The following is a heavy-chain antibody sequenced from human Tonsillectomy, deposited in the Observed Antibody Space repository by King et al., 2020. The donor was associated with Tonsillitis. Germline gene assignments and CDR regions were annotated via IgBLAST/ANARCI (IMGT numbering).Heavy chain of an antibody. V-gene: IGHV3-30*04. D-gene: IGHD1-1*01. Sequence: VQLVESGGGVVQPGRSLRLSCAASGFTFSNYAMHWVRQAPGKGLEWVAIISYDGGEKYYADSVKGRFTISRDNSKNKMYVQMNSLRAEDTAVYYCARDLMSGDWNDPLGYFDYWGQGTLVTVSS. J-gene: IGHJ4*02. CDR3: ARDLMSGDWNDPLGYFDY. CDR1: GFTFSNYA. CDR2: ISYDGGEK.